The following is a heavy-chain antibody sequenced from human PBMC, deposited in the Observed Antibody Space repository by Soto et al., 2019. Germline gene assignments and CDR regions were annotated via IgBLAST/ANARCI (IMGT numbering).Heavy chain of an antibody. D-gene: IGHD6-19*01. CDR3: AQFWTAVAGTSTHHGDAFDL. Sequence: QVQLVQSGAEVKKPGALVKVSCKALGYTFTSYYIHWVRQAPGQGLEWMGIINPNSGSTTYTQKFQDRVTMTSDTSTSTFYMELSSLRSEDTALYYCAQFWTAVAGTSTHHGDAFDLWGQGTMVSVSS. CDR1: GYTFTSYY. V-gene: IGHV1-46*01. J-gene: IGHJ3*01. CDR2: INPNSGST.